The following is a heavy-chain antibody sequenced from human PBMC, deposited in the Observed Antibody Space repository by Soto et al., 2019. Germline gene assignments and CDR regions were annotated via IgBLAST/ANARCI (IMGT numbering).Heavy chain of an antibody. CDR2: IWYDGSNK. V-gene: IGHV3-33*01. J-gene: IGHJ6*02. CDR1: GFTFSSYG. Sequence: QVQLVESGGGVVQPGRSLRLSCVASGFTFSSYGMHWVRQAPGKGLEWVAVIWYDGSNKYYADSVKGRFTISRDNSKNTLDLQMNSLRAEDTAVYYCARERGGYSGYDSASLDVWGQGTTVTVSS. CDR3: ARERGGYSGYDSASLDV. D-gene: IGHD5-12*01.